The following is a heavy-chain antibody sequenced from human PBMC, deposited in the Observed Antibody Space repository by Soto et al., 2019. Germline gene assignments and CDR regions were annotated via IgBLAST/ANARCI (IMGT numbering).Heavy chain of an antibody. D-gene: IGHD3-10*01. V-gene: IGHV3-23*01. CDR2: ISRSGGST. Sequence: EVRLLESGGGLVQPGGSLSLSCTASGFTFSNYALTWVRQAPGKGLEWVSGISRSGGSTYYADSVKGRFTISRDNSVNTLSLQMNSLRAEDTAVYYCAKHGADYYTEFDYWGRGTLVTVSS. J-gene: IGHJ4*02. CDR3: AKHGADYYTEFDY. CDR1: GFTFSNYA.